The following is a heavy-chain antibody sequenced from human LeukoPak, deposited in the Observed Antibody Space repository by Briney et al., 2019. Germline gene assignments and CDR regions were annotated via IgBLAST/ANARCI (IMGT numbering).Heavy chain of an antibody. V-gene: IGHV4-59*08. Sequence: SETLSLTCTVSGGSISSYYWSWIRQPPGKGLELIGYIYYSGSTNYNPSLKSRVTISVDTSKNQFSLKLSSVTAADTAVYYCARGRHGSGSYQEQYFQHWGQGTLVTVSS. CDR2: IYYSGST. CDR3: ARGRHGSGSYQEQYFQH. D-gene: IGHD1-26*01. J-gene: IGHJ1*01. CDR1: GGSISSYY.